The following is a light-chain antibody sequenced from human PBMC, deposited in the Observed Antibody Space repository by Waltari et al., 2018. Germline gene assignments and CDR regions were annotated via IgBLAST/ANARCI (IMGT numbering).Light chain of an antibody. Sequence: SYVLTQPASVSVAPGQPATITCGGKSIGTKSVHWYQQTAGQTPVLVVYDDIKRPSGVPERFSGSNSGNTATLTISRVEDGDEADYYCQVWDSSSNHAVFGGGTKLTVL. V-gene: IGLV3-21*02. CDR3: QVWDSSSNHAV. CDR2: DDI. CDR1: SIGTKS. J-gene: IGLJ2*01.